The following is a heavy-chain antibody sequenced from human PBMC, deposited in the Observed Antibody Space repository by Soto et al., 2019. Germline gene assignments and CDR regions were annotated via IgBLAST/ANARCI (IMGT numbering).Heavy chain of an antibody. J-gene: IGHJ4*02. CDR1: GFTFSDYY. V-gene: IGHV3-11*06. Sequence: LRLSCAASGFTFSDYYMSWIRQAPGRGLEWVSYISSSSSYTNYADSVKGRFTISRDNAKNSLYLQMNSLRAEDTAVYYCARHMGIVGVYYFEYWGQGTLVTVSS. D-gene: IGHD1-26*01. CDR2: ISSSSSYT. CDR3: ARHMGIVGVYYFEY.